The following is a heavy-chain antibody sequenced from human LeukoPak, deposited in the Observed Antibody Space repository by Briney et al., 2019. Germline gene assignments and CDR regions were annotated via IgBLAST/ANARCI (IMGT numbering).Heavy chain of an antibody. CDR2: INHSGST. D-gene: IGHD3-22*01. Sequence: SETLSLTCTVSGGSISSYYWSWIRQPPGKGLEWIGEINHSGSTNYNPSLKSRVTISVDTSKNQFSLKLSSVTAADTAVYYCARGNYYDSSGYYLWGQGTLVTVSS. CDR1: GGSISSYY. CDR3: ARGNYYDSSGYYL. V-gene: IGHV4-34*01. J-gene: IGHJ4*02.